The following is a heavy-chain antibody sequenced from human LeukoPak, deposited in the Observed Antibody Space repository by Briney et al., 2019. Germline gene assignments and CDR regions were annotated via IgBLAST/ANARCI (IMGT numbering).Heavy chain of an antibody. CDR2: MSYGGTT. Sequence: SETLSLTCTVSGGSISTNTYYWGWIRQPPGKGLEWIGSMSYGGTTYYNPSLKSRVTISVDTSKNQFSLKLSSVTAADTAVYYCARDLPYYDSSGYNYWYFDIWGRGTLVTVSS. CDR3: ARDLPYYDSSGYNYWYFDI. J-gene: IGHJ2*01. CDR1: GGSISTNTYY. D-gene: IGHD3-22*01. V-gene: IGHV4-39*02.